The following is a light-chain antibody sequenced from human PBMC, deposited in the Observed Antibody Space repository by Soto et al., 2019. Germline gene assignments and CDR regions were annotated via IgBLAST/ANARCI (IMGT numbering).Light chain of an antibody. V-gene: IGLV1-44*01. CDR3: AAWDDSLNGVV. J-gene: IGLJ2*01. CDR1: SSNIGSNT. CDR2: SNN. Sequence: QSVLTQPPSASGTPGQRVTISCSGTSSNIGSNTVNWYQQLQGTAPKLLIYSNNQRPSGVPDRFSGAKSGSSASLAISAVQYEDEADYYCAAWDDSLNGVVFGGGTKLTVL.